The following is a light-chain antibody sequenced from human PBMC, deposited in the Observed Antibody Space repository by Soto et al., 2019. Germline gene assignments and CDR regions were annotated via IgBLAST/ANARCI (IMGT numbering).Light chain of an antibody. J-gene: IGKJ4*01. CDR3: QQYKSFSLT. CDR1: QSIDSW. V-gene: IGKV1-5*03. Sequence: DIQMTQSPSNLSASVGDRVTITCRASQSIDSWLAWYQQKPGKAPKLLIYKTSNLESGVPSRFSGSGSGTDFSLTISSMQPDDFATYYCQQYKSFSLTFGGGTRVEIK. CDR2: KTS.